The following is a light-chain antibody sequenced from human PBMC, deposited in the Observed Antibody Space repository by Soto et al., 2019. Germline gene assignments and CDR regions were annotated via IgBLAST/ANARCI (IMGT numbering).Light chain of an antibody. CDR1: QSVRSSY. CDR2: GAS. CDR3: QQYGSSLPFT. J-gene: IGKJ3*01. V-gene: IGKV3-20*01. Sequence: IVLTQSPVTLSLSPGERATLSCRASQSVRSSYLAWYQQKPGQAPRLLIYGASSRATGIPDRFSGSGSGTDFTLPISRLEPEDFAVYYCQQYGSSLPFTFGPGTKVDIK.